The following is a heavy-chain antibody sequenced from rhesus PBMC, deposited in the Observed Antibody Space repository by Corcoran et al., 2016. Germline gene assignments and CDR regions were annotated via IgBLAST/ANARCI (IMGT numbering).Heavy chain of an antibody. CDR3: AGDRYGWNLYFDY. V-gene: IGHV4-147*01. J-gene: IGHJ4*01. CDR1: GGSIRSNY. D-gene: IGHD1-1-1*01. Sequence: QVQLQESGPGLVKPSETLSLPCAVSGGSIRSNYWSWLRQPPGKGLEWLGRISGSGGSTNYNPARTSRVTSSTDTSKNQCSRKRSSVTAADTAVYDCAGDRYGWNLYFDYWGQGVLVTVSS. CDR2: ISGSGGST.